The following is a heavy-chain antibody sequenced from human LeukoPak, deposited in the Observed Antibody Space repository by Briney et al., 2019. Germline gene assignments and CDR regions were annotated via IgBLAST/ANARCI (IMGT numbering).Heavy chain of an antibody. D-gene: IGHD3-22*01. Sequence: GGSLRLSCAASGFTFSSYSMNWVRQAPGKGLEWVSYISRIISYADSVKGRFTISRDNAKDSLYLQMNSLRPEDTAVYYCARDSDYAFDHWGQGTLVTVSS. CDR2: ISRII. J-gene: IGHJ4*02. V-gene: IGHV3-48*01. CDR1: GFTFSSYS. CDR3: ARDSDYAFDH.